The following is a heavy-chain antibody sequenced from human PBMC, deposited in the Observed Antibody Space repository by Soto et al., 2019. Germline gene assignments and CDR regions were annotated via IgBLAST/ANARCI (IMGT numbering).Heavy chain of an antibody. J-gene: IGHJ4*02. CDR3: AILLGRPPADPTTLASPDFDD. V-gene: IGHV5-10-1*01. CDR1: GYNFTHFW. CDR2: IDPSNSYT. D-gene: IGHD6-6*01. Sequence: PGESLKISCKTSGYNFTHFWIIWVRQKPGKGLEWMGRIDPSNSYTQYSPSFEGRITFSADRSLSTAYLRWSRLRSSDTAMYYCAILLGRPPADPTTLASPDFDDWGQGTLVTVSS.